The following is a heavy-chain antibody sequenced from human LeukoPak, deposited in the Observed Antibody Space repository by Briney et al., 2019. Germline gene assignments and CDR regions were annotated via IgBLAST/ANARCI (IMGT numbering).Heavy chain of an antibody. Sequence: SETLSLTCAVYGGSFSGYYWSWIRQPPGKGLEWIGEINHSGSTNYNPSLKSRVTISVDTSKNQFSLKLSSVTAADTAVYYCARESSSSPYYYYYYMDVWGKGTAVTISS. V-gene: IGHV4-34*01. CDR3: ARESSSSPYYYYYYMDV. J-gene: IGHJ6*03. CDR2: INHSGST. CDR1: GGSFSGYY. D-gene: IGHD6-6*01.